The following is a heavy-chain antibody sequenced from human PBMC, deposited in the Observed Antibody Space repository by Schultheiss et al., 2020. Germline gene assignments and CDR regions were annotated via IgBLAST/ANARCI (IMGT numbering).Heavy chain of an antibody. CDR3: TTGGGNFFSDY. V-gene: IGHV3-15*01. D-gene: IGHD4-23*01. CDR1: GFTFSNAW. CDR2: IKSKPDGGTT. Sequence: GESLKISCAGSGFTFSNAWMNWVRQAPGKGLEWVGRIKSKPDGGTTDYAAPVKGRFTISRDDSKNTVYLQMNSLKIEDSAVYYCTTGGGNFFSDYWGQGTLVTVSS. J-gene: IGHJ4*02.